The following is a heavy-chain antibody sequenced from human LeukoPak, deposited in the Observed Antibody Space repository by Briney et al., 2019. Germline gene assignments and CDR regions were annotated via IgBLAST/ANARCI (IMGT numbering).Heavy chain of an antibody. J-gene: IGHJ4*02. CDR3: AKGKWLSESPLDY. Sequence: AGRSLRLSCAASGFTFDDYAMHWVRQAPGKGLEWVSGISWNSGSIGYADSVKGRFTISRDNARNSLYLQMNSLRAEDTALYYCAKGKWLSESPLDYWGQGTLATVSS. V-gene: IGHV3-9*01. CDR2: ISWNSGSI. CDR1: GFTFDDYA. D-gene: IGHD3-22*01.